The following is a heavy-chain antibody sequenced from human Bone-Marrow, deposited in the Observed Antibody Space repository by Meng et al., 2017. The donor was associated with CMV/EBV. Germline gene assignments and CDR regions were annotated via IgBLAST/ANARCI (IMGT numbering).Heavy chain of an antibody. J-gene: IGHJ6*02. CDR3: ARGGPDFWSGYPLAGYYYYGMDV. CDR1: GGSISSYY. V-gene: IGHV4-59*01. Sequence: SETLSLTCTVSGGSISSYYWSWIRQPPGKGLEWIGYIYYSGSTNYNPSLKSRVTISVDTSKNQFSLKLSSVTAADTAVYYCARGGPDFWSGYPLAGYYYYGMDVWGQGTTVTVSS. CDR2: IYYSGST. D-gene: IGHD3-3*01.